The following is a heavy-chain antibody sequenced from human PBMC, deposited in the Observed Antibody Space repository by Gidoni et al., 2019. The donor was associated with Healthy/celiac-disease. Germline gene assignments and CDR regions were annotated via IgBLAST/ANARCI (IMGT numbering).Heavy chain of an antibody. D-gene: IGHD1-26*01. Sequence: EVQLVESGGGLIQPGGSLSLTCAAPGFTVSSSYMSWVRQAPGKGLEWVSVIYSGGSTYYADSVKGRFTISRDNSKNTLYLQMNSLRAEDTAVYYCARAPGWAGAFDIWGQGTMVTVSS. CDR2: IYSGGST. J-gene: IGHJ3*02. CDR1: GFTVSSSY. V-gene: IGHV3-53*01. CDR3: ARAPGWAGAFDI.